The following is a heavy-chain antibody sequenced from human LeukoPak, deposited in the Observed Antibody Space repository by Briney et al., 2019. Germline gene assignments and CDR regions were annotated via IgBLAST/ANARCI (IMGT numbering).Heavy chain of an antibody. CDR2: IDSGGSS. CDR3: ARSPLSSSGWYRADY. Sequence: SETLSLTCTVSGGSIRMYYWNWIRQPAGKGLEWIGRIDSGGSSTYSPSLGSRVTMSVDSSKSQISLNLNSVTAADTAMYYCARSPLSSSGWYRADYWGQGTLVTVSS. V-gene: IGHV4-4*07. D-gene: IGHD6-19*01. J-gene: IGHJ4*02. CDR1: GGSIRMYY.